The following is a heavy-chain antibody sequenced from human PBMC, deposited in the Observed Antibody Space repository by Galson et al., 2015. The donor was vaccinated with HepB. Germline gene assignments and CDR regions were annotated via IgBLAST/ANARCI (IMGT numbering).Heavy chain of an antibody. V-gene: IGHV3-11*06. J-gene: IGHJ4*02. CDR1: GFTFSDYY. Sequence: SLRLSCAASGFTFSDYYMTWIRQAPGKGLEWLSYISASGTYTNYAASVKGRCTISRDHAKNSLHLQMNSLRAADTAVFYCARVAASDYGDHAHFDYWGQGTLVTVSS. D-gene: IGHD4-17*01. CDR2: ISASGTYT. CDR3: ARVAASDYGDHAHFDY.